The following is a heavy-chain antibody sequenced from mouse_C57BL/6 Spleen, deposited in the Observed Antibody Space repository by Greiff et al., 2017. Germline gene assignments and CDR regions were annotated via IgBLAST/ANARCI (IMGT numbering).Heavy chain of an antibody. Sequence: VKLQESGAELVRPGASVTLSCKASGYTFTDYEMHWVKQTPVHGLEWIGAIDPETGGTAYNQKFKGKAILTADKSSSTAYMELRSLTSEDSAVYYCTRGYYYGSRSYAMDYWGQGTSVTVSS. CDR1: GYTFTDYE. V-gene: IGHV1-15*01. D-gene: IGHD1-1*01. CDR2: IDPETGGT. J-gene: IGHJ4*01. CDR3: TRGYYYGSRSYAMDY.